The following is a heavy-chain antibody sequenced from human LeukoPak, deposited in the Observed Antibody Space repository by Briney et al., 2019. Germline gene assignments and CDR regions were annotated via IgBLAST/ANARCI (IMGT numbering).Heavy chain of an antibody. Sequence: PGGSLRLSCAASGFTFSSYGMHWVRQAPGKGLEWVAVIWYDGSNKYYADSVKGRFTISRDNSKNTLYLQMNSLRAEGTAVYYCAKAAGSSVHYWGQGTLVTVSS. CDR3: AKAAGSSVHY. V-gene: IGHV3-33*06. J-gene: IGHJ4*02. CDR1: GFTFSSYG. D-gene: IGHD6-19*01. CDR2: IWYDGSNK.